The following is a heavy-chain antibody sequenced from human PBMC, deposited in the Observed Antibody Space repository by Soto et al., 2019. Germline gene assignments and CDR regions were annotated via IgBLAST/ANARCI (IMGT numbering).Heavy chain of an antibody. V-gene: IGHV4-39*01. D-gene: IGHD4-17*01. J-gene: IGHJ6*02. CDR3: ARRAMTTVTFRYYYYGMDV. CDR1: GGSISSSSYY. CDR2: IYYSGST. Sequence: SETLSLTCTVSGGSISSSSYYWGWIRQPPGKGLEWIGSIYYSGSTYYNPSLKSRVTISVDTSKNQFSLKLSSVTAADTAVYYCARRAMTTVTFRYYYYGMDVWGQGTTVTVSS.